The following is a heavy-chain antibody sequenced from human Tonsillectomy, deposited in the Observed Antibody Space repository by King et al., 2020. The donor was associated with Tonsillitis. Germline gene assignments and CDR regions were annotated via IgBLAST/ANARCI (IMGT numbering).Heavy chain of an antibody. J-gene: IGHJ4*02. V-gene: IGHV3-30*18. CDR2: ISYDGSNK. Sequence: QLVQSGGGVVQPGRSLRLSCAASGFTFSSYGMHWVRQAPGKGLEWVAVISYDGSNKYYADSVKGRFTISRDNSKNTLYLQMNSLRAEDTAVYYCAKDDSFGYFWSGYYKDFDYWGQGTLVTVSS. D-gene: IGHD3-3*01. CDR1: GFTFSSYG. CDR3: AKDDSFGYFWSGYYKDFDY.